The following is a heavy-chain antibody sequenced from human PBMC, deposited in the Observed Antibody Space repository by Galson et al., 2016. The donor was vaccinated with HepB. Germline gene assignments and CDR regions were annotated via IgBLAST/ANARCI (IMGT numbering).Heavy chain of an antibody. CDR1: GGTFSSYA. CDR2: IIPFFGTT. J-gene: IGHJ6*03. D-gene: IGHD3-3*01. CDR3: ARGPVEFLEWSPQNYYYYMDV. Sequence: SVKVSCKASGGTFSSYAISWVRQAPGQGLEWMGGIIPFFGTTNYAQKFQGRVTITADESTSTAYMELSSLRSEDTAVYYCARGPVEFLEWSPQNYYYYMDVWGKGTTVTVSS. V-gene: IGHV1-69*13.